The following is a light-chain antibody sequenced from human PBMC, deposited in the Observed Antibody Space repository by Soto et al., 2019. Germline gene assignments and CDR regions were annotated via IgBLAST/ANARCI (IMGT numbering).Light chain of an antibody. CDR3: QQYGSYSWT. Sequence: EIVLTQSPATLSLSPGERATLSCRASQSVSSYLAWYQQKPGQAPRLLIYDASNRATGIPDRFSGSGSGTNFTLTISRLEPEDFAVYYCQQYGSYSWTFGQGTKVDIK. V-gene: IGKV3-20*01. J-gene: IGKJ1*01. CDR2: DAS. CDR1: QSVSSY.